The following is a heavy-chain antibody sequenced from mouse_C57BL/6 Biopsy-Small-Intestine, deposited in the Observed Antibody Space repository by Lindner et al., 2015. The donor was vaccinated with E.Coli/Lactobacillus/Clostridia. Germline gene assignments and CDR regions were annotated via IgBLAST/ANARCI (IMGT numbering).Heavy chain of an antibody. CDR3: ARKDYGYDWFAY. Sequence: VQLQESGPELVKPGASVKISCKASGYAFSSSWMNWVKQRPGKGLGWIGRIYPGDGDTNYNGKFKGKATLTADKSSSTAYMQLSSLTSEDSAVYFCARKDYGYDWFAYWGQGDSGHCLC. V-gene: IGHV1-82*01. CDR2: IYPGDGDT. J-gene: IGHJ3*01. D-gene: IGHD2-2*01. CDR1: GYAFSSSW.